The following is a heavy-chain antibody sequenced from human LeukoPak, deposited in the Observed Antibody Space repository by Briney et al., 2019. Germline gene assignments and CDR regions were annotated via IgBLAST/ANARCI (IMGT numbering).Heavy chain of an antibody. V-gene: IGHV4-4*07. D-gene: IGHD2-15*01. CDR3: ARVSGYCSGGRCYGGQWFGP. CDR1: GESMTPYY. CDR2: VFHTGQH. Sequence: SETLSLTCSVSGESMTPYYWTWIRQSAGKGLEWLGRVFHTGQHNYNPSLKSRLSMSLDASRNLVSLTLTSVTAADTAIYYCARVSGYCSGGRCYGGQWFGPWGQGTLVIVSS. J-gene: IGHJ5*02.